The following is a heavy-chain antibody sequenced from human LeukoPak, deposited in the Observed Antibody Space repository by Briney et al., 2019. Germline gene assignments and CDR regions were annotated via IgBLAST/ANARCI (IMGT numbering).Heavy chain of an antibody. D-gene: IGHD3-9*01. V-gene: IGHV4-61*09. J-gene: IGHJ3*02. CDR1: GGSISSGGYY. CDR3: ARSGVFSGYDAFDI. CDR2: IYHRGST. Sequence: SQTLSLTCTVSGGSISSGGYYWSWIRQHAGKGLESIGYIYHRGSTNYNPSLKSRSTVSVDTSKNQFSLKVTSVTAADTAVYYCARSGVFSGYDAFDIWGQGTMVTVSS.